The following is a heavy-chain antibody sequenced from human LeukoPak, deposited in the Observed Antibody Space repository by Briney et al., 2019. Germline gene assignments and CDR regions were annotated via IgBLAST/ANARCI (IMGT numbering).Heavy chain of an antibody. J-gene: IGHJ6*03. CDR2: VYFTGTT. CDR3: VRTSASYYYYMDV. V-gene: IGHV4-59*01. Sequence: PSETLSLTCSVSGGSLSSYFWSWIRQPPGKGLEWIGYVYFTGTTNYNPSLKSRVTISIDKSRKQLSLKLNSVTTADTAGYYCVRTSASYYYYMDVWGNGTTVTISS. D-gene: IGHD3-3*01. CDR1: GGSLSSYF.